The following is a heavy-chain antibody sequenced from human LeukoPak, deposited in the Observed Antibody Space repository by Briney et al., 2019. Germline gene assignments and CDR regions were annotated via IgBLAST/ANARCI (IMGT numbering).Heavy chain of an antibody. CDR1: GGTFSSYA. Sequence: SVKVSCKASGGTFSSYAISWVRQAPGQGLEWMGGIIPIFGTANYAQKFQGRVTITADESTSTAYMELRSLRSDDTAVYYCARKKTELYFDYWGQGTLVTVSS. CDR2: IIPIFGTA. J-gene: IGHJ4*02. D-gene: IGHD5-24*01. V-gene: IGHV1-69*01. CDR3: ARKKTELYFDY.